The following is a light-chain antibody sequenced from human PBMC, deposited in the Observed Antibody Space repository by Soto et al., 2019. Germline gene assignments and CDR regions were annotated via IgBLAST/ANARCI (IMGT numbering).Light chain of an antibody. CDR1: QGISNY. J-gene: IGKJ4*01. CDR2: AAS. Sequence: DIQMTQSPSSLSASVGDRVTITCRASQGISNYLAWYQQIPGKVPKLLISAASTLQSGVPSRFSGSGYGTDFTLTSSSLQPEDVATYYCQKYTNVPAFGGGTKVEIK. CDR3: QKYTNVPA. V-gene: IGKV1-27*01.